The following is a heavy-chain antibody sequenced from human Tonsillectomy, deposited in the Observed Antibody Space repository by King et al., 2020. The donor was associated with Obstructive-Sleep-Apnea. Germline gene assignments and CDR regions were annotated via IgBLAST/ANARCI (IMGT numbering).Heavy chain of an antibody. CDR1: GFPFSHAW. Sequence: VQLVESGGGLVKPGGSLRLSCAASGFPFSHAWMSWVRQPPGKGLEWVGRIKSKAAGGTTAYAAPVKGRFTISRDDSETTLYLPMNSLKIEDTAVYYCVVNLDYWGQGTLVTVSS. J-gene: IGHJ4*02. CDR3: VVNLDY. D-gene: IGHD2-2*01. V-gene: IGHV3-15*01. CDR2: IKSKAAGGTT.